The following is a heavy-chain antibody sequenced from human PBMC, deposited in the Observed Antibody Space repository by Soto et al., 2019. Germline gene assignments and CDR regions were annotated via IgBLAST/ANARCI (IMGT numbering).Heavy chain of an antibody. Sequence: PSETLSLTCTVSGGSISSSSYYWGWIRQPPGKGLEWIGSIYYSGSTYYNPSLKSRVTISVDTSKNQFSLKLSSVTAADTAVYYCARLPLESSSWYVFDYYYYGMDVWGQGTTVTVSS. J-gene: IGHJ6*02. CDR3: ARLPLESSSWYVFDYYYYGMDV. CDR2: IYYSGST. V-gene: IGHV4-39*01. CDR1: GGSISSSSYY. D-gene: IGHD6-13*01.